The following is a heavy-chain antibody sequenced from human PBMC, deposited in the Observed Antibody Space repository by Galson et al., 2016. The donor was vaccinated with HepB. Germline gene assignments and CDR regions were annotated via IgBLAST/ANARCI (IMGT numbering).Heavy chain of an antibody. CDR3: ARTSHYYDSSGLRHRRFDY. J-gene: IGHJ4*02. D-gene: IGHD3-22*01. CDR2: IWYDGSNK. V-gene: IGHV3-33*01. Sequence: SLRLSCAASGFTFTNYDMHWVRQAPGKGLEWVAVIWYDGSNKFYADSVKGRFTISRDKSKNTLYLQMSSLRAEDTAVYYCARTSHYYDSSGLRHRRFDYWGREPWSPSPQ. CDR1: GFTFTNYD.